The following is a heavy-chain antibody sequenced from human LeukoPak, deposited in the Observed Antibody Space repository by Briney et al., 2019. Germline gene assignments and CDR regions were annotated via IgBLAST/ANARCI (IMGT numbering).Heavy chain of an antibody. CDR3: ANRHDSSGYFFNY. J-gene: IGHJ4*02. Sequence: PGGSLRLSRVTSGFTFTRYVMSWVRQAPGKGLEWVSSISESGSNTYYADSVKGRFSISRDNSKNMLYLQMGSLRAEDTAAYYCANRHDSSGYFFNYWGQGTLVTVSS. D-gene: IGHD3-22*01. CDR2: ISESGSNT. CDR1: GFTFTRYV. V-gene: IGHV3-23*01.